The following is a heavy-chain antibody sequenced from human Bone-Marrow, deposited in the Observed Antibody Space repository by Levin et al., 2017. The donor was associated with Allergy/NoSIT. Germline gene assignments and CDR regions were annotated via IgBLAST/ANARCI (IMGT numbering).Heavy chain of an antibody. Sequence: ASVKVSCKASGGTFSSYAISWVRQAPGQGLEWMGGIIPIFGTANYAQKFQGRVTITADESTSTAYMELSSLRSEDTAVYYCAREGITIFGVVIPEGNWFDPWGQGTLVTVSS. D-gene: IGHD3-3*01. CDR2: IIPIFGTA. J-gene: IGHJ5*02. V-gene: IGHV1-69*13. CDR3: AREGITIFGVVIPEGNWFDP. CDR1: GGTFSSYA.